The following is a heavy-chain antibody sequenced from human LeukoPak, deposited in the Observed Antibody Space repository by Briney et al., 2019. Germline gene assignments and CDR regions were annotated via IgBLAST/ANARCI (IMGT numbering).Heavy chain of an antibody. V-gene: IGHV3-33*01. CDR3: ARSRPYGSGSSWAYYFDF. Sequence: PGRSLRLSCAASGFTFSTYGMHWVRQAPGKGLEWVAVIWYDGTNKYYADSVRGRFTISRDNSKNTVYLQMNSLRAEDTAVYYCARSRPYGSGSSWAYYFDFWGQGTLVTVSS. J-gene: IGHJ4*02. CDR2: IWYDGTNK. CDR1: GFTFSTYG. D-gene: IGHD3-10*01.